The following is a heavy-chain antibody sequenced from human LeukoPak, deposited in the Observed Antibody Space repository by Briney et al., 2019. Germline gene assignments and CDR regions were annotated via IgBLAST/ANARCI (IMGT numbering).Heavy chain of an antibody. CDR1: GFTFDDYA. CDR2: ISWNSGSI. CDR3: AEVPLLEAAAGTPYFQH. D-gene: IGHD6-13*01. J-gene: IGHJ1*01. Sequence: PGGSLRLSCAASGFTFDDYAMHWVRQAPGKGLEWVSGISWNSGSIGYADSVKGRFTISRDNAKNSLYLQMNSLRAEDTALYYCAEVPLLEAAAGTPYFQHWGQGTLVTVSS. V-gene: IGHV3-9*01.